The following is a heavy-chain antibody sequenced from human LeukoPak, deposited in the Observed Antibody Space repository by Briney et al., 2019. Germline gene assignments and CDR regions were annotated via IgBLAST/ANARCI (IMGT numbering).Heavy chain of an antibody. CDR1: GYTFTSYG. Sequence: ASVKVSCKASGYTFTSYGISWVRQAPGQRLEWMGWISAYNGNTNYAQKLQGRVTMTTDTSTSTAYMELRSLRSDDTAVYYCARKYYDILTGPGGYYYYGMDVWGQGTTVTVSS. CDR3: ARKYYDILTGPGGYYYYGMDV. V-gene: IGHV1-18*01. CDR2: ISAYNGNT. J-gene: IGHJ6*02. D-gene: IGHD3-9*01.